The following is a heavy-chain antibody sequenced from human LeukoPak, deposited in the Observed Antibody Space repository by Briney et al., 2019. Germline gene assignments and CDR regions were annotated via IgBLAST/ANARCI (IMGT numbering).Heavy chain of an antibody. D-gene: IGHD2/OR15-2a*01. Sequence: SETLSLTCAVSGYSISSGHYWGWIRQPPGKGLEWIGSGYHTGATYYNPSLESRVIISLDMSKNKISPKVTSVTAADTAVYHCVRHSIAGYYYLDVWGKGTTVTVSS. CDR2: GYHTGAT. CDR3: VRHSIAGYYYLDV. V-gene: IGHV4-38-2*01. J-gene: IGHJ6*03. CDR1: GYSISSGHY.